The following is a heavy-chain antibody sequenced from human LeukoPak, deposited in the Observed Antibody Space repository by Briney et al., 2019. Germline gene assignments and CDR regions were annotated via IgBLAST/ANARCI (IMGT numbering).Heavy chain of an antibody. J-gene: IGHJ4*02. CDR3: AGVHSAYSYGFRGHFDY. Sequence: PGGSLRPSCAASEFIFDDYGMSWVRRAPGEGLEWVSGINWNGGSTAYAASVKGRFTISRDNAKNSLYLQMNSLRAEDTAFYYCAGVHSAYSYGFRGHFDYWGQGTLVTVSS. V-gene: IGHV3-20*04. CDR2: INWNGGST. CDR1: EFIFDDYG. D-gene: IGHD5-18*01.